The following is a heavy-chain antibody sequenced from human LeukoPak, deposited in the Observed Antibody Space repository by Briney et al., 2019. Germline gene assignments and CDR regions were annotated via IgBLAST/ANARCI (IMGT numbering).Heavy chain of an antibody. Sequence: SETLSLTCTVSGGAISSYYWSWIRQPAGKGLEWIVRIYTSGSTNYNPSLKRRVTMSVDTSKNQFSLKLGSVAAADTAVCYCARDGQWLVLDYYYYYCMDVWGQGTTVTVSS. CDR1: GGAISSYY. D-gene: IGHD6-19*01. CDR2: IYTSGST. V-gene: IGHV4-4*07. CDR3: ARDGQWLVLDYYYYYCMDV. J-gene: IGHJ6*02.